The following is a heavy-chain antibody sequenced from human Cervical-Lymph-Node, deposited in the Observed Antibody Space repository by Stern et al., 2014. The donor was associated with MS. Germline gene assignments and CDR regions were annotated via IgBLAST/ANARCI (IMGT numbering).Heavy chain of an antibody. J-gene: IGHJ4*02. CDR2: IYPGDSDT. Sequence: EMQLVESGAEVKKSGESLKISCKGSGYRFANYWIGWVRQMPGKGLEWMGIIYPGDSDTRYRPSFEGQVTISADKSISTAFLHWSSLEASDTAIYYCARHYLTAVAPDHWGQGTLVTVSS. V-gene: IGHV5-51*01. CDR3: ARHYLTAVAPDH. D-gene: IGHD4-23*01. CDR1: GYRFANYW.